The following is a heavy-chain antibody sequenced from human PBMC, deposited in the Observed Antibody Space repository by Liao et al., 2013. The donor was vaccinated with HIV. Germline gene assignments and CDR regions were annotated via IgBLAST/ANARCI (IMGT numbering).Heavy chain of an antibody. CDR1: GVSVSNTNYF. CDR2: VYYRGSP. J-gene: IGHJ4*02. CDR3: ARGNGGYP. Sequence: QVLLQESGPGLVKPSETLSLTCNVSGVSVSNTNYFWAWIRQPPGRGLEWIGTVYYRGSPYYSPSLKSRVSVSLDTPKNQISLTLRSVTDADTAVYFCARGNGGYPWGQGRLVTVSS. D-gene: IGHD3-22*01. V-gene: IGHV4-39*07.